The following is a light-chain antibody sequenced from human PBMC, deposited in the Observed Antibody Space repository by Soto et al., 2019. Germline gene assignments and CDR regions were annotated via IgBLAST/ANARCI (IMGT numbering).Light chain of an antibody. CDR3: SSYARSSTVV. CDR2: DVS. Sequence: QSALTQPASVSGSPGQSITISCTGTSSDVGGYHYVSWYQQHPGKAPKLMIYDVSNRPSGVSNRFSGSKSGNTASLTISGLQAEDGADYYCSSYARSSTVVFGGGTKVTVL. CDR1: SSDVGGYHY. J-gene: IGLJ2*01. V-gene: IGLV2-14*01.